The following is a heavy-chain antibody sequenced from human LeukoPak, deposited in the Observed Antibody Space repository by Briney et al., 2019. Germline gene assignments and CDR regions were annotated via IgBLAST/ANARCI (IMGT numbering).Heavy chain of an antibody. CDR3: AKDRGYSYGDLNWFDP. CDR2: ISGSGGST. D-gene: IGHD5-18*01. Sequence: PGRSLRLSCAASGFTFSSYAMSWVRQAPGKGLEWVSAISGSGGSTYYADSVKGRFTISRDNSKNTLYLQMNSLRAEDTAVYYCAKDRGYSYGDLNWFDPWGQGTLVTVSS. J-gene: IGHJ5*02. V-gene: IGHV3-23*01. CDR1: GFTFSSYA.